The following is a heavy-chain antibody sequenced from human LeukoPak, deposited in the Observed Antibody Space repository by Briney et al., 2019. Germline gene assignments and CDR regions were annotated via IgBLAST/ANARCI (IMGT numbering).Heavy chain of an antibody. CDR3: ARDGGSYI. Sequence: SETLSLTCTVSGGSISSGDYYWSWIRQPPGKGLEWIGYIYYSGSTYYNPSRKSRVTISVDTSKHQFSLKLSSVTAADTAVYYCARDGGSYIWGQGTMVTVSS. CDR1: GGSISSGDYY. D-gene: IGHD2-15*01. V-gene: IGHV4-30-4*08. CDR2: IYYSGST. J-gene: IGHJ3*02.